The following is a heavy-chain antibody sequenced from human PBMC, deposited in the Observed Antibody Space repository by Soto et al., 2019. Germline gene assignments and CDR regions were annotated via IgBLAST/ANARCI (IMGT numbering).Heavy chain of an antibody. CDR1: GYSISSGYY. D-gene: IGHD2-21*02. J-gene: IGHJ6*02. Sequence: PSETLSLTCAVSGYSISSGYYWGWLRQPPGKGLEWIGSIYHGGSTYYNPSLKSRVTISVDTSKNQFSLKLSSVTAADTAVYYCARGPLKVVTATQYYYYGMDVWGQGTTVTVSS. CDR3: ARGPLKVVTATQYYYYGMDV. V-gene: IGHV4-38-2*01. CDR2: IYHGGST.